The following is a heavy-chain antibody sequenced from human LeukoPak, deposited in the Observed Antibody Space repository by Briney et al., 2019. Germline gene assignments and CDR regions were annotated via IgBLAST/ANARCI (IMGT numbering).Heavy chain of an antibody. CDR1: GFTFSDYY. J-gene: IGHJ2*01. D-gene: IGHD3-3*01. Sequence: PGGSLRLSCAASGFTFSDYYMSWIRQAPGKGLEWVSYISSSGSTIYYADSVKGRFTISRDNAKNSLYLQMNSLRAEDTAVYYCARYDFILISYFDLWGRGALVTVSS. V-gene: IGHV3-11*01. CDR3: ARYDFILISYFDL. CDR2: ISSSGSTI.